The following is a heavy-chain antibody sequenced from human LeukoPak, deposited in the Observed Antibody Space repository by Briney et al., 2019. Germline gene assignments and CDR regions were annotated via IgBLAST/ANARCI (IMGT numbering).Heavy chain of an antibody. CDR3: AKEERYSYGTFDY. D-gene: IGHD5-18*01. Sequence: PGGSLRLSCAASGFTFSSYSMNWVRQAPGKGLEWVSSIISSSSYIYYADSVKGRFTISRDNAKNSLYLQMNSLTAEDTAVYYCAKEERYSYGTFDYWGQGTLVTVSS. CDR2: IISSSSYI. V-gene: IGHV3-21*01. CDR1: GFTFSSYS. J-gene: IGHJ4*02.